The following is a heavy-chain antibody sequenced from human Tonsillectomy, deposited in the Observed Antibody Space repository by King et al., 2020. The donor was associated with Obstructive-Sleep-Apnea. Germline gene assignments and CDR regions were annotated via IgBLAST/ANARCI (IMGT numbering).Heavy chain of an antibody. J-gene: IGHJ3*02. CDR3: ARGGWYKDRGDAFDI. CDR1: GYTFTGYY. D-gene: IGHD6-19*01. V-gene: IGHV1-2*04. Sequence: QLVQSGAEVKKPGASVKVYCKASGYTFTGYYMHWVRQAPGQGLEWMGWINPNSGGTNYAQKFQGWVTMTRDTSISKAYMELSRLRSDDTAVYYCARGGWYKDRGDAFDIWGQGTVVTVSS. CDR2: INPNSGGT.